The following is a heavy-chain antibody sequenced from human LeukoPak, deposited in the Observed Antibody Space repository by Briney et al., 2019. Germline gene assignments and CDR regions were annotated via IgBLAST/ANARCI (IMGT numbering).Heavy chain of an antibody. V-gene: IGHV4-34*01. CDR3: ARGRSLGIVVVPATSDY. J-gene: IGHJ4*02. CDR2: TNHMGAT. D-gene: IGHD2-2*01. CDR1: GGSFSGYY. Sequence: PSETLSLTCAVYGGSFSGYYWSWIRQPPGKGREWVGETNHMGATNNNPSLKSRVTISVDTSKNQFSLKLSPVTAADTAVYYCARGRSLGIVVVPATSDYWGQGTLVTVSS.